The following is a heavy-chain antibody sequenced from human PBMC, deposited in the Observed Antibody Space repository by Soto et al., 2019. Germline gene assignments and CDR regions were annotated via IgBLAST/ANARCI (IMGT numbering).Heavy chain of an antibody. J-gene: IGHJ6*02. V-gene: IGHV3-23*01. CDR1: GFTFSSYP. CDR2: ISDSGGST. CDR3: AKWGNDWGYYYYGMDV. Sequence: EVQLLESGGGLVQPGGPLRLSGAASGFTFSSYPMSGVRQAPGKGLEWVSGISDSGGSTYYADSVKGRFTISRDNSKNTLYLQMNSLRAEDTAVFYCAKWGNDWGYYYYGMDVWGQGTTVTVSS. D-gene: IGHD7-27*01.